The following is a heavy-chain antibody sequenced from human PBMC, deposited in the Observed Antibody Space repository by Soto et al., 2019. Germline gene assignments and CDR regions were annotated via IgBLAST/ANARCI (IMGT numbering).Heavy chain of an antibody. CDR1: GGSFSGYY. Sequence: SETLSLTCAVYGGSFSGYYWSWIRQPPGKGLEWIGEINHSGSTNYNPSLKSRVTISVDTSKNQFSLKLSSVTAADTAVYYCARSLGGRFLEWLRKYWFDPWGQGTLVTVSS. CDR2: INHSGST. V-gene: IGHV4-34*01. J-gene: IGHJ5*02. D-gene: IGHD3-3*01. CDR3: ARSLGGRFLEWLRKYWFDP.